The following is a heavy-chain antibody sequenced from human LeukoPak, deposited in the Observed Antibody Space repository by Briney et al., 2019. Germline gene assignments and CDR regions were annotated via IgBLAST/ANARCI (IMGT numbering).Heavy chain of an antibody. CDR3: AKRALYGSGTYYFDC. J-gene: IGHJ4*02. CDR1: GFTFSTYG. D-gene: IGHD3-10*01. CDR2: IGISSDST. Sequence: GGSLRLSCAASGFTFSTYGMTWVRQAPGKGLEWVSDIGISSDSTYYADSVKGRFTISRDNSKNTLYLQMNSLGAEDTAVYYCAKRALYGSGTYYFDCWGQGTLVTVSS. V-gene: IGHV3-23*01.